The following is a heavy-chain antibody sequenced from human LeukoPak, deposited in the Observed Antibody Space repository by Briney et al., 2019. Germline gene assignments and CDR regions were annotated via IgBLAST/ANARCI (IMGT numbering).Heavy chain of an antibody. D-gene: IGHD4-17*01. J-gene: IGHJ4*02. Sequence: PGGSLRLSCAAFGFTFSNAWMSWVRQAPGKGLEWVGRIKSKTYGGTAVYTAPVQGRFTISRDDSKNTLYLQMNSLKTEDTAVYHCITDPAGATTETSPNYYFDYWGQRTLVIVSS. CDR1: GFTFSNAW. CDR2: IKSKTYGGTA. V-gene: IGHV3-15*01. CDR3: ITDPAGATTETSPNYYFDY.